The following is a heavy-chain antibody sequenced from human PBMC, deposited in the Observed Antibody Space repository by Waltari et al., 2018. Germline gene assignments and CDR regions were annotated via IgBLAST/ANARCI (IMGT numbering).Heavy chain of an antibody. CDR2: IIPIFGTA. J-gene: IGHJ3*02. CDR3: ARVGRAADAFDI. V-gene: IGHV1-69*05. Sequence: QVQLVQSGAEVKKPGSSVKVSCKASGGTFSSYAISWVRQAPGQGLEWMGGIIPIFGTANYAQKFQGRVTMTRDTSISTAYMELSRLRSDDTAVYYCARVGRAADAFDIWGQGTMVTVSS. D-gene: IGHD6-25*01. CDR1: GGTFSSYA.